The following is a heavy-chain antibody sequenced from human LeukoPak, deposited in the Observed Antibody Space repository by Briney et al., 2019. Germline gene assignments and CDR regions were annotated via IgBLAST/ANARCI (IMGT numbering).Heavy chain of an antibody. Sequence: GGSLRLSCAASGFIVSNNYMSWVRQAPGRGLEWVFAIYSGGGTYYSNSVLGRFTISRDNSKNMLYRQMKSMGAEDTAVYYCVKQSGYRGYDFFDYWGEGALVTLSP. J-gene: IGHJ4*02. CDR2: IYSGGGT. CDR1: GFIVSNNY. CDR3: VKQSGYRGYDFFDY. D-gene: IGHD5-12*01. V-gene: IGHV3-66*04.